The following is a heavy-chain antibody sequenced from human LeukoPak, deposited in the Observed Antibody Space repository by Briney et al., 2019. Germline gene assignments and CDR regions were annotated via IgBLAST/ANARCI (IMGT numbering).Heavy chain of an antibody. V-gene: IGHV5-51*01. CDR2: IYPGDSDT. J-gene: IGHJ4*02. Sequence: GESLQISCKGSGYSFASSWIGWVRQMPGKGLEWMGIIYPGDSDTRYSPSFQGQVTISADKSISTAYLQWSSLKASDAAIYYCARRASAFEYFDYWGQGTLVTAS. CDR3: ARRASAFEYFDY. D-gene: IGHD3-10*01. CDR1: GYSFASSW.